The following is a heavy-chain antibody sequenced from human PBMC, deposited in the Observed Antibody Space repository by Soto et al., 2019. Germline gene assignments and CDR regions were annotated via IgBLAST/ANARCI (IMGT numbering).Heavy chain of an antibody. D-gene: IGHD2-2*01. CDR1: GASVSSKSAA. Sequence: SQTLSLPCAISGASVSSKSAACNVIRQSPSRGLEWLGRTYYRSKWYNDYAVSVKSRITINPDTSKNQFSLQLNSVTPEDTAVYYCATFLSTTSPDVWGQGTTVTVSS. CDR3: ATFLSTTSPDV. CDR2: TYYRSKWYN. J-gene: IGHJ6*02. V-gene: IGHV6-1*01.